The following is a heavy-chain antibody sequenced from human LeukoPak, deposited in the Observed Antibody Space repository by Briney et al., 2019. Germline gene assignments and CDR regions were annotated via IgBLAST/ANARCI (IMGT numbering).Heavy chain of an antibody. Sequence: GGSLRLSCAASGFTFSSYAMHWVRQAPGNGLEWVAVISYDGSNKYYADSVKGRFTISRDNSKNTLYLQMNSLRAEDTAVYYCARALHSKKWELMVYWGQGTLVTVSS. CDR2: ISYDGSNK. D-gene: IGHD1-26*01. CDR3: ARALHSKKWELMVY. V-gene: IGHV3-30-3*01. CDR1: GFTFSSYA. J-gene: IGHJ4*02.